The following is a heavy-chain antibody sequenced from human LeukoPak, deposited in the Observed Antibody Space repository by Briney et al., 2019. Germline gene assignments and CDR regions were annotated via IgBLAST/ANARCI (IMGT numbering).Heavy chain of an antibody. CDR1: GFTFSSYA. CDR2: ISYDGSNK. Sequence: PGGTLRLSCAASGFTFSSYAMHWVRHPPAKALEWVVVISYDGSNKYYADSVKGRFTISRDNSKNTLYLQMNSLRAEDTAVYYCAREGSRYFDLWGRGTLVTVSS. J-gene: IGHJ2*01. CDR3: AREGSRYFDL. D-gene: IGHD3-10*01. V-gene: IGHV3-30-3*01.